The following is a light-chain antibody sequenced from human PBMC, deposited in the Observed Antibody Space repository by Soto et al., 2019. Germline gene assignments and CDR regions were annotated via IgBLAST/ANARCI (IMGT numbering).Light chain of an antibody. J-gene: IGKJ4*01. CDR1: QSVNSTF. CDR3: QQRSNWPT. CDR2: SAS. V-gene: IGKV3D-20*02. Sequence: EIVLTQSPGTLSLSPGERSTLSCRASQSVNSTFLAWYQQKPGQAPRLLIYSASSRATGIPDRFSGSGSGTDFTPTISSLEPEDFAVYYCQQRSNWPTFGGGTKVDIK.